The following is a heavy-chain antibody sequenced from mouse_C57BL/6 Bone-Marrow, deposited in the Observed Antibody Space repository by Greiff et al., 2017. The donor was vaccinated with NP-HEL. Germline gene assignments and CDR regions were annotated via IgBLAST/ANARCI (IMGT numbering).Heavy chain of an antibody. Sequence: VQLQQSGAELVRPGASVKLSCKASGYTFTDYYINWVKQRPGQGLEWIARIYPGSGNTYYNEKFKGKATLTAEKSSSTAYMQLSSLTSEDSAVYFCARLGDYYGSSYYFDYWGQGTTLTVSS. J-gene: IGHJ2*01. D-gene: IGHD1-1*01. CDR3: ARLGDYYGSSYYFDY. CDR1: GYTFTDYY. CDR2: IYPGSGNT. V-gene: IGHV1-76*01.